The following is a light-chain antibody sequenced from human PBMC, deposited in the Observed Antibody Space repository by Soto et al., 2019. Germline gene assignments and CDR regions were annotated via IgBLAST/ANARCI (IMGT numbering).Light chain of an antibody. CDR1: SSDVGGYNY. J-gene: IGLJ1*01. V-gene: IGLV2-14*01. Sequence: QYALTQPASVSGPPGQSITISCTGTSSDVGGYNYVSWYQQHPGKAPKLMIYEVSNRPSGVSNRFSGSKSGNTASLTISGLQAEDEADYYCSSYTSSSTSYVFGTGTKVTVL. CDR3: SSYTSSSTSYV. CDR2: EVS.